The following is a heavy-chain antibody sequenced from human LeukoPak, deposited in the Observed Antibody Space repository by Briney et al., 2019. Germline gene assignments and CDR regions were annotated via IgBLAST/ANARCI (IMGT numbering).Heavy chain of an antibody. CDR3: ARGRITIFGVVIISYYFDY. CDR2: TIPILGIA. V-gene: IGHV1-69*04. D-gene: IGHD3-3*01. J-gene: IGHJ4*02. Sequence: SVKVSCKASGGTFSSYAISWVRQAPGQGLEWMGRTIPILGIANYAQKFQGRVTITADKSTSTAYMELSSLRSEDTAVYYCARGRITIFGVVIISYYFDYWGQGTLVTVSS. CDR1: GGTFSSYA.